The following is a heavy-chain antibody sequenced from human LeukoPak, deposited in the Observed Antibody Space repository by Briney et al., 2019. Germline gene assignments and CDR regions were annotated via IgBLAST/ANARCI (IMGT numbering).Heavy chain of an antibody. Sequence: ASVKVSCKASGYTFTGYFLHWVRRAPGQGFEWMGWINPNSGDTSYTQTFQGRVTMTRDTSISTAYMELGSLRSDDTAVYYCARAQSLTAPAGTFANSWGQGTLVTVSS. D-gene: IGHD6-13*01. CDR1: GYTFTGYF. CDR2: INPNSGDT. V-gene: IGHV1-2*02. J-gene: IGHJ4*02. CDR3: ARAQSLTAPAGTFANS.